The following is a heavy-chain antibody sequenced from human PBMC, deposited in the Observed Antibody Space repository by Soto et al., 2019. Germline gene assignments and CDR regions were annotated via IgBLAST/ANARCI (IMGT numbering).Heavy chain of an antibody. CDR3: AKRIDGRADDTFDS. V-gene: IGHV3-23*01. J-gene: IGHJ3*02. CDR2: ISGSAGRR. CDR1: GFTFSDYA. D-gene: IGHD2-15*01. Sequence: GGSLRLSCVASGFTFSDYAMSWVRQAPGKGLEWVSGISGSAGRRYYADSVKGRFTISRDNSKNTLYLQMSSLRAEDTAIYYCAKRIDGRADDTFDSWGQGTVVTVSS.